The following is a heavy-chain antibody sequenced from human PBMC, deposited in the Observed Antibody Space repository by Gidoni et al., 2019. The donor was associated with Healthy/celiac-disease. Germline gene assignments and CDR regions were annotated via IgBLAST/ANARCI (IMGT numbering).Heavy chain of an antibody. J-gene: IGHJ6*02. V-gene: IGHV3-23*01. CDR1: GFTFSSYA. CDR3: AKDRVERNYYYGMDV. Sequence: EVQLLEYGGGLVQPGGSLRLSCAASGFTFSSYAMSWVRQAPGQGLELVSAISGSGGSTYYADSVTGRFTISRANSKNTLYLQMNSLRAEDTAVYYCAKDRVERNYYYGMDVWGQGTTVTVSS. CDR2: ISGSGGST.